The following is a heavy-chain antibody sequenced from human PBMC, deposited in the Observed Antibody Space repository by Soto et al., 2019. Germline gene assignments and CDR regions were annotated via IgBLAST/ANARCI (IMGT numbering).Heavy chain of an antibody. Sequence: PGGSLRLSCAASGFTFSSYAMSWVRQAPGKGLEWVSAISGSGGSTYYADSVKGRFTISRDNSKNTLYLQMNSLRAEDTAVYYCAKEQGSGSEMATEVDYWGQGTLVTVSS. V-gene: IGHV3-23*01. J-gene: IGHJ4*02. CDR2: ISGSGGST. CDR1: GFTFSSYA. D-gene: IGHD6-19*01. CDR3: AKEQGSGSEMATEVDY.